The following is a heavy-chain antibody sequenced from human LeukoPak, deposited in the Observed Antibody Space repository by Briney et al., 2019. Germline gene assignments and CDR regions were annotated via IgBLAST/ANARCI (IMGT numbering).Heavy chain of an antibody. CDR3: ARDSTVTTFDYYMDV. CDR1: GFTFSSHS. J-gene: IGHJ6*03. Sequence: GGSLRLSCAASGFTFSSHSMNWVRQAPGKGLEWVSSISSSSSYIYYADSVKGRFTISRDNAKNSLYLQMNSLRAEDTAVYYCARDSTVTTFDYYMDVWGKGTTVTVSS. V-gene: IGHV3-21*01. D-gene: IGHD4-17*01. CDR2: ISSSSSYI.